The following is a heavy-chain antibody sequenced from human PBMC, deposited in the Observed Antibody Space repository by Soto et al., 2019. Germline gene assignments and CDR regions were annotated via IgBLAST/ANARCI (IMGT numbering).Heavy chain of an antibody. Sequence: GESLKISCKGSGYSFSSYWIGWVRQMPGKGLEWMGFIYPGDSETRYSPSFQGQVTISVDKSISTAYLQWSSLKASDTAIYYCARDYDYALDYWGQGTLVTVSS. J-gene: IGHJ4*02. V-gene: IGHV5-51*01. CDR2: IYPGDSET. CDR1: GYSFSSYW. D-gene: IGHD3-16*01. CDR3: ARDYDYALDY.